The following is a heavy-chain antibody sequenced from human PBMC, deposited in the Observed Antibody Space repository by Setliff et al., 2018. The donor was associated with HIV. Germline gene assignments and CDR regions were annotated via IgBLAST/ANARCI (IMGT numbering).Heavy chain of an antibody. J-gene: IGHJ6*03. CDR3: ARVSITYWYSIPRDYYYYMDV. CDR1: GGSISSYY. D-gene: IGHD2-8*02. CDR2: IYTSGST. V-gene: IGHV4-4*07. Sequence: PSETLSLTCTVSGGSISSYYWSWIRQPAGKGLEWIGRIYTSGSTNYNPSLKSRVTMSVDTSKNQFSLKLSSVTAADTAVYYCARVSITYWYSIPRDYYYYMDVWGEGTTVTVSS.